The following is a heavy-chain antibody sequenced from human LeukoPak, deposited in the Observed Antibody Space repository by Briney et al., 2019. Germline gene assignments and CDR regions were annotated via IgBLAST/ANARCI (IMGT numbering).Heavy chain of an antibody. CDR2: IRYDGSNK. CDR1: GFTFSSYG. J-gene: IGHJ4*02. Sequence: SGGSLRLSCAASGFTFSSYGMHWVRQAPGKGLEWVAFIRYDGSNKYYADSVKGRFTISRDNSKNTLYLQMNSLRAEDTAVYYCARGERGLYCSSTSCYPVLGGQGTLVTVSS. CDR3: ARGERGLYCSSTSCYPVL. V-gene: IGHV3-30*02. D-gene: IGHD2-2*01.